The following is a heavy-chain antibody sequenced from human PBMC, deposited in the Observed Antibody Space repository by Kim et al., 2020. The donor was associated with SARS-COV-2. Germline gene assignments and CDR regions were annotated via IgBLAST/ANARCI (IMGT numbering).Heavy chain of an antibody. D-gene: IGHD6-19*01. Sequence: ADSVMGRFTSPRDTSKNTLYLQMNSLRAEDTAVYYCAKDGIAVGYYFDYWGQGTLVTVSS. J-gene: IGHJ4*02. CDR3: AKDGIAVGYYFDY. V-gene: IGHV3-23*01.